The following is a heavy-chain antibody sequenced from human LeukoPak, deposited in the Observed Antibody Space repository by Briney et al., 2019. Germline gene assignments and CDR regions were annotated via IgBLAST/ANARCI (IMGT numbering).Heavy chain of an antibody. CDR1: GGSISSYY. D-gene: IGHD6-13*01. Sequence: SETLSLTCTVPGGSISSYYWSWIRQPAGKGLEWIGRIYTSGSTNYNPSLKSRVTMSVDTSKNQFSLKLSSVPAADTAVYYCTRVHRYSGDAFDSCVQGTMVTVSS. CDR2: IYTSGST. J-gene: IGHJ3*02. V-gene: IGHV4-4*07. CDR3: TRVHRYSGDAFDS.